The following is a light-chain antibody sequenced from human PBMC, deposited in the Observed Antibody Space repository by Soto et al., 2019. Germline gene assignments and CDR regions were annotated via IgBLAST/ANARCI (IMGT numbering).Light chain of an antibody. Sequence: QSVLTRPASASGSPGQSITISCTGTSNDVGGYRFVSWYQQHPGKAPKLIIYDVGTRPSGVSNRFSASKSGNTASLTISGLQAEDEADYYCSSYSSTSSYVFGTGTKLTVL. V-gene: IGLV2-14*03. CDR3: SSYSSTSSYV. CDR1: SNDVGGYRF. J-gene: IGLJ1*01. CDR2: DVG.